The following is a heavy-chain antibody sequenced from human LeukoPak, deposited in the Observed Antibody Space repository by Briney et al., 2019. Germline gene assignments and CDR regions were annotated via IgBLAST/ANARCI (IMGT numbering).Heavy chain of an antibody. CDR1: GGSLSGYY. Sequence: SETLSLTCAVYGGSLSGYYWSWIRQPPGKGLEWIGEINHSGSTNYNPSLKSRVTISVDTSKNQFSLKLSSVTAADTAVYYCARGCRSSGITGTTGAFDIWGQGTMVTVSS. V-gene: IGHV4-34*01. D-gene: IGHD1-7*01. CDR3: ARGCRSSGITGTTGAFDI. CDR2: INHSGST. J-gene: IGHJ3*02.